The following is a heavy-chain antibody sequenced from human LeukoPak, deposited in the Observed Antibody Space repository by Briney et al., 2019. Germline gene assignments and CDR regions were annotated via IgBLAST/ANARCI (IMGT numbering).Heavy chain of an antibody. D-gene: IGHD2-2*02. CDR1: GFTVNRNC. J-gene: IGHJ4*02. CDR2: IRYDGSNK. CDR3: AKDRVVPAAIPDY. V-gene: IGHV3-30*02. Sequence: GGSLRLSCAASGFTVNRNCMCWVRQAPGKGLEWVAFIRYDGSNKYYADSVKGRFTISRDNSKNTLYLQMNSLRAEDTAVYYCAKDRVVPAAIPDYWGQGTLVTVSS.